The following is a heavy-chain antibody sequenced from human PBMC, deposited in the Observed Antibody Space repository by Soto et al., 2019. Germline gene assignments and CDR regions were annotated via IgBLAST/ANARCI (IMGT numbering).Heavy chain of an antibody. D-gene: IGHD3-22*01. Sequence: QVQLQESGPGLVKPSETLSLTCTVSGGSISSYYWSWIRQPPGEGLEWIGYIYYSGSTNYNPSLKSRVTISVDTSKNQFSLKLSSVTAADTAVYYCASWDDSSGYYLDYWGQGTLVTVSS. CDR2: IYYSGST. J-gene: IGHJ4*02. V-gene: IGHV4-59*01. CDR1: GGSISSYY. CDR3: ASWDDSSGYYLDY.